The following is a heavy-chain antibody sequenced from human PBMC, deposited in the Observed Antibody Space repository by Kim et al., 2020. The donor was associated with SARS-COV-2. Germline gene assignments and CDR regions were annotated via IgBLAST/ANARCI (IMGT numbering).Heavy chain of an antibody. CDR3: AKDGLFGGNSVDY. CDR1: GFTFGDYA. D-gene: IGHD3-16*01. V-gene: IGHV3-9*01. CDR2: ISWNSGSI. Sequence: GGSLRLSCAVSGFTFGDYAMHWVRQAPGKGLEWVSGISWNSGSIGYADSVKGRFTISRDNAKNSLYLQMNSLRAEDTALYYCAKDGLFGGNSVDYWGQGTLVTVSS. J-gene: IGHJ4*02.